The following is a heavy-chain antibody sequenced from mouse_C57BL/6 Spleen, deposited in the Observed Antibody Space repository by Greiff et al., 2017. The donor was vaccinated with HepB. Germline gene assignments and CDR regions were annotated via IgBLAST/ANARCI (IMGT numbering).Heavy chain of an antibody. D-gene: IGHD1-1*01. J-gene: IGHJ4*01. Sequence: EVKLVESGGGLVKPGGSLKLSCAASGFTFSSYAMSWVRQTPEKRLEWVATISDGGSYTYYPDNVKGRFTISRDNAKNNLYLQMSHLKSEDTAMYYCARHYGSSYEGMDYWGQGTSVTVSS. CDR2: ISDGGSYT. V-gene: IGHV5-4*03. CDR3: ARHYGSSYEGMDY. CDR1: GFTFSSYA.